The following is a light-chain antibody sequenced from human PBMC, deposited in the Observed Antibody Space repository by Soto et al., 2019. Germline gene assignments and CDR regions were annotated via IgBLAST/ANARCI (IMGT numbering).Light chain of an antibody. CDR1: QTISSW. Sequence: DIQMTQSPSTLSASVGDRVTITCRASQTISSWLVWYQQKPGKAPKVLIYRASGLESGVPSRFSGSGSGTECTLTISSLQPDDFATYYCQQYNGYPWTFGQGTKGEIK. CDR2: RAS. CDR3: QQYNGYPWT. J-gene: IGKJ1*01. V-gene: IGKV1-5*03.